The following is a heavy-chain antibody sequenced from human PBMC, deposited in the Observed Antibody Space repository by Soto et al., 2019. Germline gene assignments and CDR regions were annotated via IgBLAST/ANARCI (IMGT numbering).Heavy chain of an antibody. CDR1: GFTFSNAW. CDR3: TTANYDILTGYYRRSYYYYGMDV. V-gene: IGHV3-15*01. CDR2: IKSKTDGGTT. Sequence: GGSLRLSCAPSGFTFSNAWMSWVRQAPGQGLEWVGRIKSKTDGGTTDYAAPVKGRFTISRDDSKNTLYLQMNSLKTEDTAVYYCTTANYDILTGYYRRSYYYYGMDVWGQGTTVTVSS. D-gene: IGHD3-9*01. J-gene: IGHJ6*02.